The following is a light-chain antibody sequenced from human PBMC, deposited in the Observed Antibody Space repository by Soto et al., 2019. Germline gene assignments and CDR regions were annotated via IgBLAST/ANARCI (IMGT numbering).Light chain of an antibody. CDR2: SNN. J-gene: IGLJ1*01. CDR1: SSNIGSNT. CDR3: AVWDDSLNGHV. V-gene: IGLV1-44*01. Sequence: QSVLTQPPSASGTPGQRVTISCSGSSSNIGSNTVNWYQQLPGTAPKLLIYSNNQRPSGVPDRFSGSKSGTSASLAISGLQSEDEADYYCAVWDDSLNGHVFGTGTKGTVL.